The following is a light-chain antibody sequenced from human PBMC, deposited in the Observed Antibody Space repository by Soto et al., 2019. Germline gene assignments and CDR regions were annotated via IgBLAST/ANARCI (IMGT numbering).Light chain of an antibody. CDR2: EVS. V-gene: IGLV2-8*01. CDR1: NTDIGGHKF. CDR3: SSYTGTNNFVL. J-gene: IGLJ2*01. Sequence: QSALTQPPSASGSPGQSVTISCTGTNTDIGGHKFVSWYQHHPGKAPKLIIYEVSERPSGVPDRFSGSKSGNAASLTVSRLQADDEAMYYCSSYTGTNNFVLFGGGTKLTVL.